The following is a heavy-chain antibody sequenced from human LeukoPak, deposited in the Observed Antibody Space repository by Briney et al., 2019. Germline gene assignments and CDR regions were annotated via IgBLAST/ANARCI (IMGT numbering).Heavy chain of an antibody. V-gene: IGHV3-11*04. CDR2: ISSSGSTK. J-gene: IGHJ4*02. Sequence: GGSLRLSCAASGFTFSDYYMSWIRQAPGKGLEWVSYISSSGSTKYYADSVKGQFTISRDNAKNSLYLQMNSLRAEDTAVYYCARVYRSGGSIDYWGQGTLVTVSS. CDR3: ARVYRSGGSIDY. CDR1: GFTFSDYY. D-gene: IGHD2-15*01.